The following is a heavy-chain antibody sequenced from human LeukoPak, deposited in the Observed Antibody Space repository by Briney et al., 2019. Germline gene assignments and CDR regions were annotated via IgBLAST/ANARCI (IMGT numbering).Heavy chain of an antibody. Sequence: PSETLSLTCAVYGASFSGYYWSWIRQPPGKGLEWIGEINHRGSTNYNPSLKSLVTISVDTSKNQFSLKLSSVTAADKAVYYCGVSAAGKGEYWGQGTLVTVSS. CDR3: GVSAAGKGEY. V-gene: IGHV4-34*01. D-gene: IGHD6-13*01. J-gene: IGHJ4*02. CDR2: INHRGST. CDR1: GASFSGYY.